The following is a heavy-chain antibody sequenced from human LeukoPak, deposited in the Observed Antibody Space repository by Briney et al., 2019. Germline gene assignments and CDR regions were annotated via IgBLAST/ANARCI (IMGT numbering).Heavy chain of an antibody. CDR3: AKVVGATLFDY. CDR1: GFTFSNYA. CDR2: ISTGGGST. V-gene: IGHV3-23*01. J-gene: IGHJ4*02. Sequence: GGSLRLSCAASGFTFSNYAMSWVRQAPGKGLGWVSGISTGGGSTYYADSVKGRFTISRDNSKNTLYLQMNSLRAEDTAVYYCAKVVGATLFDYWGQGTLVTVSS. D-gene: IGHD1-26*01.